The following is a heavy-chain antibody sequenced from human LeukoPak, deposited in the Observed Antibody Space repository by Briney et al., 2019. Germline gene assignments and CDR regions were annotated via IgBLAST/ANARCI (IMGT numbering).Heavy chain of an antibody. V-gene: IGHV4-39*01. J-gene: IGHJ4*02. CDR1: GGSISSSSYY. D-gene: IGHD1-14*01. CDR2: IYYSGST. Sequence: SETLPLTCTVSGGSISSSSYYWGWIRQPPGKGLEWIGSIYYSGSTYYNPSLKSRVTISVDTSKNQFSLKLSSVTAADTAVYYCARVLWPGTNFDYWGQGTLVTVSS. CDR3: ARVLWPGTNFDY.